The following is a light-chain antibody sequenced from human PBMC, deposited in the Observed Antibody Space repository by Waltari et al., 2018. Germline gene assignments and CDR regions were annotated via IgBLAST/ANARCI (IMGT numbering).Light chain of an antibody. CDR1: SGHSTNV. CDR2: VNSDGSH. Sequence: QLVLTQSPSASASLGASVKLTCTLSSGHSTNVIAWLPNRPEKGPRYLMKVNSDGSHNKGDVLADCFSGSSSGAERYLSISSLQSEDEADYYCQTGGHGTWVFGGGTKLTVL. J-gene: IGLJ3*02. CDR3: QTGGHGTWV. V-gene: IGLV4-69*01.